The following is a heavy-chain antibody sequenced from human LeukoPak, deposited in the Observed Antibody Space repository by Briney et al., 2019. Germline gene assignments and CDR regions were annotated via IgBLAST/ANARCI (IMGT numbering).Heavy chain of an antibody. V-gene: IGHV3-72*01. D-gene: IGHD1-26*01. Sequence: PPGGSLRLSCAASGFTFTDHFVDWVRQAPGKGLEWVGRTKNKAYSFNTEYAASVKGRFTISRDDSKNSLYLQMNFLTYDDTAVYYCTRAYFSGNYHYPFDMWGQGTMVTVSS. CDR3: TRAYFSGNYHYPFDM. J-gene: IGHJ3*02. CDR2: TKNKAYSFNT. CDR1: GFTFTDHF.